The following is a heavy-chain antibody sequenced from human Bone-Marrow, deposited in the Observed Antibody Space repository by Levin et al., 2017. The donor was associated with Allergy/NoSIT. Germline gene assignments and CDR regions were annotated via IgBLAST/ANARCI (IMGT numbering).Heavy chain of an antibody. CDR1: GFTFSSYE. D-gene: IGHD1-1*01. CDR2: INLGGDYM. Sequence: PGGSLRLSCAASGFTFSSYEMNWVRQAPGKGLEWVSYINLGGDYMLYADSVKGRFAISRDNAKNSVYLQMNSLRAEDTAIYYCAREIETPGNEYFQHWGQGTLVTVSS. CDR3: AREIETPGNEYFQH. V-gene: IGHV3-48*03. J-gene: IGHJ1*01.